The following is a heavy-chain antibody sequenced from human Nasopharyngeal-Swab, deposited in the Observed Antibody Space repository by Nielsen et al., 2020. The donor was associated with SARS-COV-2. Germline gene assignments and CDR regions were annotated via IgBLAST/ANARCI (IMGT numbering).Heavy chain of an antibody. CDR2: IYYSGST. D-gene: IGHD3-3*01. Sequence: PGKGLEWIGSIYYSGSTYYNPSLKSRVTISVDTSKNQFSLKLSSVTAADTAVYYCARVKITIFGVAYFDYWGQGTRVTVSS. J-gene: IGHJ4*02. V-gene: IGHV4-39*07. CDR3: ARVKITIFGVAYFDY.